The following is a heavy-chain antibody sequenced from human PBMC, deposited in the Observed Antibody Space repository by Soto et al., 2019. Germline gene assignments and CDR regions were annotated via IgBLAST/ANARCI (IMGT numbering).Heavy chain of an antibody. CDR1: GFTFSRYG. Sequence: QVQLVESGGGVVQPGRSLRLSCVASGFTFSRYGMHWVRQAPGKGLEWVAVIWNDGSKQVYDDSVKGRFTISRDNSKNTLYLEMHSLRDEDTSVYYCARDDDYEANAIDLWGQGTLVTVSS. CDR3: ARDDDYEANAIDL. CDR2: IWNDGSKQ. D-gene: IGHD4-17*01. J-gene: IGHJ5*02. V-gene: IGHV3-33*01.